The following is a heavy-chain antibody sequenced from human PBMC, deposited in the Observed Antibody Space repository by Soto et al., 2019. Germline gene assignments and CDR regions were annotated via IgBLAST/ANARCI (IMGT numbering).Heavy chain of an antibody. V-gene: IGHV3-21*01. CDR1: GFTFSDHS. CDR2: ISGESTYI. CDR3: ASFETAAYVSGRSDY. Sequence: EVQLVESGGGLVKPGGSLRLSCAVSGFTFSDHSMNWVRQAPGRALEWVSSISGESTYIIYADSVKGRFTISRDNAKNSLYLQMNSLRAEDTAVYYCASFETAAYVSGRSDYWGQGTLVTVSS. J-gene: IGHJ4*02. D-gene: IGHD6-19*01.